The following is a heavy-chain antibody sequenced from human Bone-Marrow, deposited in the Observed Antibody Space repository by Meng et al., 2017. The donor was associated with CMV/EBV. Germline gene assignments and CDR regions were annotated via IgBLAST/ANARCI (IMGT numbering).Heavy chain of an antibody. Sequence: ASVKVSCKTSGYTFTSYDINWVRQATGQGLEWMGWMNPNSGNTGYAQKFQGRVTMTRNTSISTAYMELSSLRSEDTAVYYCARGKYYYYYYGMDVWGQGTTVTVSS. V-gene: IGHV1-8*01. CDR3: ARGKYYYYYYGMDV. J-gene: IGHJ6*02. CDR2: MNPNSGNT. CDR1: GYTFTSYD.